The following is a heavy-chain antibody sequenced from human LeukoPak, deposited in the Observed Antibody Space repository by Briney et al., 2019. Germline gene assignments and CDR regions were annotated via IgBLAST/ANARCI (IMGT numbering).Heavy chain of an antibody. CDR2: ISSSSSYI. V-gene: IGHV3-21*01. CDR3: AREQLFTHGFDP. Sequence: SGGSLRLSCAASGFTFSSYSMNWVRQAPGKGLEWVSSISSSSSYIYYADSVKGRFTISRDNAKQSLYLQMNSLRAEDTAVYYCAREQLFTHGFDPWGQGTLVTVSS. CDR1: GFTFSSYS. J-gene: IGHJ5*02. D-gene: IGHD3-10*01.